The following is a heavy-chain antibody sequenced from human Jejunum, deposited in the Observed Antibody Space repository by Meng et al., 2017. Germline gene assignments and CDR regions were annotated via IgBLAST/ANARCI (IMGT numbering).Heavy chain of an antibody. J-gene: IGHJ1*01. CDR1: GFIFSNYA. V-gene: IGHV3-30-3*01. Sequence: QVQLVESGGRVVQPGRSLRLLCTASGFIFSNYALHWVRQAPGKGLEWVAVISYDGSNKYYADSVKGRLSISRDNSKNTLYLQLNSLRAEDTAVYYCARWLRGGEGDNFGYGLQHWGQGTLVTVSS. D-gene: IGHD3-16*01. CDR3: ARWLRGGEGDNFGYGLQH. CDR2: ISYDGSNK.